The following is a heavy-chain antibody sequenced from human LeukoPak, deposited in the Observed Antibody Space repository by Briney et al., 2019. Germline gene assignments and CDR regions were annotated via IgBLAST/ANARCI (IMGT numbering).Heavy chain of an antibody. D-gene: IGHD2-15*01. CDR1: GGSISSYY. CDR2: IYTSGST. V-gene: IGHV4-4*07. CDR3: ARGVLGYCSGGSCYSLQFDI. J-gene: IGHJ3*02. Sequence: PSETLSLTCTVSGGSISSYYWSWIRQPAGKGLEWIGRIYTSGSTNYNPSLKSRFTMSVDTSKNQFSLKLSSVTAADTAVYYCARGVLGYCSGGSCYSLQFDIWGQGTMVTVSS.